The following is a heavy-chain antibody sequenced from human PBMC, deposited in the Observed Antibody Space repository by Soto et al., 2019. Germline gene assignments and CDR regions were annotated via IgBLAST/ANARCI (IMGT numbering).Heavy chain of an antibody. Sequence: QVQLVQSGAEVKKPGASVKVSCKASGYTFTSYGISWVRQAPGQGLEWMGRISALSGNTNYAQKLQGRVTMTADTSTGTAYMELRSLRSDDTAVYYCAREYGSGSRFDYWGQGTLVTVSS. D-gene: IGHD3-10*01. CDR3: AREYGSGSRFDY. CDR2: ISALSGNT. CDR1: GYTFTSYG. V-gene: IGHV1-18*01. J-gene: IGHJ4*02.